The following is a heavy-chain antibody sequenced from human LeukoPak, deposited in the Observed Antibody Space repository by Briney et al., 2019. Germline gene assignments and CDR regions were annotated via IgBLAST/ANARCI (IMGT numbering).Heavy chain of an antibody. Sequence: SVKVSCKASGGTFSSYAISWVRQAPGQGLEWMGRIIPILGIANYAQKFQGRVTITADKSTSTAYMELRSLRSEDTAVYYCARSRGITGTTIYYYYMDVWGKGTTVTVSS. V-gene: IGHV1-69*04. CDR1: GGTFSSYA. D-gene: IGHD1-7*01. J-gene: IGHJ6*03. CDR2: IIPILGIA. CDR3: ARSRGITGTTIYYYYMDV.